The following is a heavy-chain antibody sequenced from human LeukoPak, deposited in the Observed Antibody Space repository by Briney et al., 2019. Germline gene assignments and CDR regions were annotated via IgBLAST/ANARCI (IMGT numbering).Heavy chain of an antibody. D-gene: IGHD3-10*01. J-gene: IGHJ4*02. CDR3: ARLIMVRGVTSDY. Sequence: GGSLRLSCAASGFTFSSYEMNWVRQAPGKGLGGVSYISSSGSTIYYADSVKGRFTISRDNAKNSLYLQMNSLRAEDTAVYYCARLIMVRGVTSDYWGQGTLVTVSS. CDR1: GFTFSSYE. CDR2: ISSSGSTI. V-gene: IGHV3-48*03.